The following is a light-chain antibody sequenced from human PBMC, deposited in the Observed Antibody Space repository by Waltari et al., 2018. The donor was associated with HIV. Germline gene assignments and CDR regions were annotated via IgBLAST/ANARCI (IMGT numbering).Light chain of an antibody. CDR3: GTWDSRLTTYV. Sequence: QSVLTQPPSVSAAPGQKVSISCSGNTSNIGNNHVSWYRQVPGTAPKVVIYDSNKRPSGIPDRFSGSKSGTSATLAITGLQTGDEADFYCGTWDSRLTTYVFGSGSKLTVL. CDR1: TSNIGNNH. V-gene: IGLV1-51*01. CDR2: DSN. J-gene: IGLJ1*01.